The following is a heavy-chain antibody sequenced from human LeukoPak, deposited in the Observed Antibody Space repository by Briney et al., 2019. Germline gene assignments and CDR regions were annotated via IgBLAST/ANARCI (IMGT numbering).Heavy chain of an antibody. Sequence: ASVKVSCKATGYTFTSYGISWVRQAPGQGLEWMGWISSNSDNTNYAQKLQGRVTMTTDTSTSTAYMELRSLRSDDTAVYYCARRVGAPYTWFDPWGRGTLVTVSS. V-gene: IGHV1-18*01. CDR1: GYTFTSYG. CDR3: ARRVGAPYTWFDP. D-gene: IGHD1-26*01. CDR2: ISSNSDNT. J-gene: IGHJ5*02.